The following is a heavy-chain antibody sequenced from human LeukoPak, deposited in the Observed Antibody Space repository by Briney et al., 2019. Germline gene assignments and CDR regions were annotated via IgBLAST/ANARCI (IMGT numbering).Heavy chain of an antibody. CDR2: ISYDGSNK. D-gene: IGHD3-10*01. CDR3: ARDSRPLVGLLWFGELPDY. V-gene: IGHV3-30*04. Sequence: GGSLRLSCAASALTFSSYAMHWVRPAPGKGLGWVAVISYDGSNKYYADSVKGRFTISRDNSKNTLYLEMRSLRAEDTAVYYCARDSRPLVGLLWFGELPDYWGQGTLVTVSS. J-gene: IGHJ4*02. CDR1: ALTFSSYA.